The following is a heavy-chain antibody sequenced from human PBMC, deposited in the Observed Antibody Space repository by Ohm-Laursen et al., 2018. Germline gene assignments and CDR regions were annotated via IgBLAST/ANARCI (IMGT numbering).Heavy chain of an antibody. CDR2: MNPKSGDT. CDR3: ATGMDV. V-gene: IGHV1-8*01. CDR1: GYTFINYD. J-gene: IGHJ6*02. Sequence: GASVKVSCKTSGYTFINYDIHWVRQASGQGLEWMGWMNPKSGDTGYAHKFQGRVTMARNASISTAYMELSSLRSEDTAVYYCATGMDVWGQGTTVTVSS.